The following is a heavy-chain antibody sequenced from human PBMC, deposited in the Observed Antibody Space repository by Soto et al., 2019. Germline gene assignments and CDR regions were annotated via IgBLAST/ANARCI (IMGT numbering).Heavy chain of an antibody. J-gene: IGHJ6*03. D-gene: IGHD3-10*01. Sequence: ASVKVSCKASGYTFTSYAMHWVRQAPGQRLEWMGWINAGNGNTKYSQKFQGRVTITRDTSAGTAYMELSSLRSEDTAVYYCARDSAEEREIYYYYYMDVWGKGTTVTVSS. CDR2: INAGNGNT. V-gene: IGHV1-3*01. CDR1: GYTFTSYA. CDR3: ARDSAEEREIYYYYYMDV.